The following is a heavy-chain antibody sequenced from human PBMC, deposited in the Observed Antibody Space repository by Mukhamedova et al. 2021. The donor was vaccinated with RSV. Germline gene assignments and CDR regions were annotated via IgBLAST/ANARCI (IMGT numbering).Heavy chain of an antibody. J-gene: IGHJ5*02. Sequence: GLEWLGWMSPNSGTTGYAQKFQGRLSLTRDTTMSTAYMELSDLTSEDTAVYYCSRDFGGSSGWFDPWGQGTQVTVSP. V-gene: IGHV1-8*01. CDR2: MSPNSGTT. CDR3: SRDFGGSSGWFDP. D-gene: IGHD4-23*01.